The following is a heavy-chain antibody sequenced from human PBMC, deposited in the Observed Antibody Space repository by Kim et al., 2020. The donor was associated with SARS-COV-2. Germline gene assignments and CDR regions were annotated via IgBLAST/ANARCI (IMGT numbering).Heavy chain of an antibody. J-gene: IGHJ6*02. V-gene: IGHV4-34*01. CDR1: GGSFSGYY. Sequence: SETLSLTCAVYGGSFSGYYWSWIRQPPGKGLEWIGEINHSGSTNYNPSLKSRVTISVDTSKNQFSLKLSSVTAADTAVYYCARGHSYSYGSTRYYYYGMDVWGQGTTVTVSS. CDR3: ARGHSYSYGSTRYYYYGMDV. D-gene: IGHD5-18*01. CDR2: INHSGST.